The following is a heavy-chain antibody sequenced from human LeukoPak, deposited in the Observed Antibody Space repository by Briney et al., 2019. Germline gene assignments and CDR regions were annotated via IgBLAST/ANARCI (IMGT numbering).Heavy chain of an antibody. V-gene: IGHV3-53*01. CDR1: GFTVSSSY. CDR2: FYSGGKT. CDR3: ARRDCSGGRCHFAGADPFDY. J-gene: IGHJ4*02. D-gene: IGHD2-15*01. Sequence: GGSLRLSCAASGFTVSSSYMSWVRQAPGKGLEWVSVFYSGGKTYYTDSVKGRFTISRDNSKNTLYLQMNSLRAEDTAVYYCARRDCSGGRCHFAGADPFDYWGQGTLVTVSS.